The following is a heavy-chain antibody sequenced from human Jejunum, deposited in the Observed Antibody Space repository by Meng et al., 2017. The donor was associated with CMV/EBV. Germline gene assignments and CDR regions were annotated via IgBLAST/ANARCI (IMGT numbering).Heavy chain of an antibody. CDR2: LNGGGSDI. V-gene: IGHV3-74*01. J-gene: IGHJ4*02. CDR3: VRAGSGNAYGLFDS. CDR1: GFTFSRPW. D-gene: IGHD1-26*01. Sequence: GFTFSRPWVHWARPGPGKGLVWVSRLNGGGSDITYADSVKGRFTISRDNAKNTLYLQMNSLRAEDMAVYYCVRAGSGNAYGLFDSWGQGTLVTVSS.